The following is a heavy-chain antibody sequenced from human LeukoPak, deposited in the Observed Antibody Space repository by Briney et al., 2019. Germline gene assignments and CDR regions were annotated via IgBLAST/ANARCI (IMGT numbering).Heavy chain of an antibody. CDR1: GFTFSTYT. CDR3: ARGINSSGF. V-gene: IGHV3-48*04. J-gene: IGHJ3*01. Sequence: GGSLRLSCAASGFTFSTYTMNWVRQAPGKGLEWVSYISSSGSTIYYADSVKGRFTISRDNAKNSLYLQMNSLRAEDTALYHCARGINSSGFWGQGTMVTVSS. D-gene: IGHD6-19*01. CDR2: ISSSGSTI.